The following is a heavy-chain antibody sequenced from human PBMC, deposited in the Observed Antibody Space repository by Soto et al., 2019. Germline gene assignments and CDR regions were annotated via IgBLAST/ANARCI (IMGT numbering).Heavy chain of an antibody. CDR3: ATHYYDSSGYYYFYYFDY. J-gene: IGHJ4*02. CDR1: GYTFTGYY. Sequence: ASVKVSCKASGYTFTGYYMHWVRQAPGQGXEWMGWINPNSGGTNYAQKFQGRVTMTRDTSISTAYMELSRLRSDDTAVYYCATHYYDSSGYYYFYYFDYWGQGTLVTVSS. D-gene: IGHD3-22*01. V-gene: IGHV1-2*02. CDR2: INPNSGGT.